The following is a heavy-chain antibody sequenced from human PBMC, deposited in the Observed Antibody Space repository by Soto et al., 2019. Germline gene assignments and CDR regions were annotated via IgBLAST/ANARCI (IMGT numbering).Heavy chain of an antibody. CDR1: GYTFASYA. Sequence: ASVKVSWKASGYTFASYATHWVRQAPGQGLEWMGWISAYNGNTKYAQKLQGRVTMTTDTSTSTAYMELRSLRSDDTAVYYCARDSPPVDYWGQGTLVTVSS. V-gene: IGHV1-18*01. CDR3: ARDSPPVDY. J-gene: IGHJ4*02. CDR2: ISAYNGNT.